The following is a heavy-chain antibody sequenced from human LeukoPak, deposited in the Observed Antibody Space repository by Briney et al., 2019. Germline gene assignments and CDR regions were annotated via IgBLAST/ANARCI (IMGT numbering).Heavy chain of an antibody. CDR2: IIPIFGTA. CDR3: ARDSGGYCSGGSCYSGPLDY. CDR1: GGTFSSYA. V-gene: IGHV1-69*01. D-gene: IGHD2-15*01. J-gene: IGHJ4*02. Sequence: SVKVSCKASGGTFSSYAISWVRQAPGQGLEWMGGIIPIFGTANYAQKFQGRVTITADESTSTAYMELSSLRSEDTAVYYCARDSGGYCSGGSCYSGPLDYWGQGALVTVSS.